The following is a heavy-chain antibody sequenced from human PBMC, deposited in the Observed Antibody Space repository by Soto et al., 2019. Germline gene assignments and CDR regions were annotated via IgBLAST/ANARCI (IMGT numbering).Heavy chain of an antibody. CDR3: ERGGFVRGENLTNCRYGMGV. V-gene: IGHV3-53*04. J-gene: IGHJ6*02. D-gene: IGHD1-1*01. Sequence: EVQLVESGGGLVQPGGSLRLSCAASGFTVSRNHMNWVRQAPGKGLEWVSILYSGGSSKYADSVKGRFTISRHNSKNTLYLSMNSLRAEDDAVYCWERGGFVRGENLTNCRYGMGVWGPGTTVAVSS. CDR1: GFTVSRNH. CDR2: LYSGGSS.